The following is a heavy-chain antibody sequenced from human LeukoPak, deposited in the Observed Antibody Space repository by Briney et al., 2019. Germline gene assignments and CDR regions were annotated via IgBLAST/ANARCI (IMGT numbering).Heavy chain of an antibody. J-gene: IGHJ4*02. CDR2: INHSGST. CDR1: VGPFSGYC. CDR3: ARDISVAGTSHGLGY. V-gene: IGHV4-34*01. D-gene: IGHD6-13*01. Sequence: SETLSLTCAVYVGPFSGYCWSWLRQPPGKGLEWIGEINHSGSTNYNPSLKSRVTISVDTSKNQFSLKLNSVTAADTAVYYCARDISVAGTSHGLGYWGQGTLVTVSS.